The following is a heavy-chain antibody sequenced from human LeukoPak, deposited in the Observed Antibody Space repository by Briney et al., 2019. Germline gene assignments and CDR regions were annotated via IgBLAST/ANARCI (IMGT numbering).Heavy chain of an antibody. CDR1: GFTVSSNY. V-gene: IGHV3-53*01. Sequence: PGGSLRLSCAASGFTVSSNYMSWVRQATGQGLEWVSVIYSGGSTYYADSVKGRFTISRDNSKNTLYLQMNSLRAEDTAVYYCARVSSSWYDPYYYYYMDVWGKGTTVTVSS. D-gene: IGHD6-13*01. CDR3: ARVSSSWYDPYYYYYMDV. CDR2: IYSGGST. J-gene: IGHJ6*03.